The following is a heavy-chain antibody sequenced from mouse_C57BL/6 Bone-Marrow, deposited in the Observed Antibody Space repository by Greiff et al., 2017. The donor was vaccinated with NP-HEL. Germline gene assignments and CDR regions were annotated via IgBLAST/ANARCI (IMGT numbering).Heavy chain of an antibody. D-gene: IGHD2-5*01. CDR2: IYPRSGNT. CDR3: ARTGKTTVTFDY. V-gene: IGHV1-81*01. Sequence: QVHVQQSGAELARPGASVKLSCKASGYTFTSYGISWVKQRTGQGLEWIGEIYPRSGNTYYNEKFKGKATLTADKSSSTAYMELRSLTSEDSAVYGCARTGKTTVTFDYWGQGTTLTVSS. J-gene: IGHJ2*01. CDR1: GYTFTSYG.